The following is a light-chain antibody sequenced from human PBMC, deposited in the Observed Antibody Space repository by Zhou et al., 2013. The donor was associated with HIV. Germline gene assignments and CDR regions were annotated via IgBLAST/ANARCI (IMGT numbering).Light chain of an antibody. V-gene: IGKV1-39*01. CDR3: QQSYSTPPT. CDR1: QSISSY. Sequence: IQMTQSPSSLSASVGDRVTITCRASQSISSYLNWYQQKPGKAPKLLIYAASSLQSGVPSRFSGSGSGTDFTLTISSLQPEDFATYYCQQSYSTPPTFGQGTKVEMK. CDR2: AAS. J-gene: IGKJ1*01.